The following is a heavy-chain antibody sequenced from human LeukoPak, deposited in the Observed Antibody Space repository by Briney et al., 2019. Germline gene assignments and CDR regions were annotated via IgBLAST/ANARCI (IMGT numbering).Heavy chain of an antibody. CDR2: VSANNGDT. J-gene: IGHJ5*01. V-gene: IGHV1-18*01. CDR3: ARDRRDWFDS. Sequence: ASVKVSCKASGYTSVRVGISWVRQAPGQGLEWMGWVSANNGDTIYTEKFQDRVTMTTDTSTNTAYMEVRSLRSDDTAVYYCARDRRDWFDSWGQGTLVTVSS. CDR1: GYTSVRVG.